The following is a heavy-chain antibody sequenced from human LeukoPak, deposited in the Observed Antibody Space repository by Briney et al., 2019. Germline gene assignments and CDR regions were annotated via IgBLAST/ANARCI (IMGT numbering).Heavy chain of an antibody. J-gene: IGHJ5*01. CDR3: AKEGAYPIITYDS. V-gene: IGHV3-7*01. CDR2: IKRDGNEK. D-gene: IGHD3-10*01. Sequence: GGSLRLSCAASGFTFSSYWMNWVRQAPGKGLEWVANIKRDGNEKNYVDSVKGRFSISRDNAKNSLYLRMDSLRAEDTAVYYCAKEGAYPIITYDSWGQGALVTVSS. CDR1: GFTFSSYW.